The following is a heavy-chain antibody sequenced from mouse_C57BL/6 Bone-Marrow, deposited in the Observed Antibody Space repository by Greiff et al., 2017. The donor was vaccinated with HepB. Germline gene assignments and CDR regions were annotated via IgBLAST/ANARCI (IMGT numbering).Heavy chain of an antibody. CDR2: IDPSDSYT. CDR3: VLYDGYYFDY. J-gene: IGHJ2*01. CDR1: GYTFTSYW. V-gene: IGHV1-59*01. Sequence: QVQLQQPGAELVRPGTSVKLSCKASGYTFTSYWMHWVKQRPGQGLEWIGVIDPSDSYTNYNQKFKGKATLTVDTSSSTAYMQLSSLTSEDSAVYYCVLYDGYYFDYWGQGTTLTVSS. D-gene: IGHD1-1*01.